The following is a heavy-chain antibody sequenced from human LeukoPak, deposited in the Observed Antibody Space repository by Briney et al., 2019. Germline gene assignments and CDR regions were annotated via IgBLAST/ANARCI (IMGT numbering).Heavy chain of an antibody. CDR2: INPNSGGT. J-gene: IGHJ3*02. D-gene: IGHD3-22*01. V-gene: IGHV1-2*02. CDR1: GYTSTGYY. CDR3: VNYYDSSGFDI. Sequence: ASVKVSCKASGYTSTGYYMHWVRQAPGQGLEWMGWINPNSGGTNYAQKFQGRVTMTRDTSISTAYMELSRLRSDDTAVYYCVNYYDSSGFDIWGQGTMVTVSS.